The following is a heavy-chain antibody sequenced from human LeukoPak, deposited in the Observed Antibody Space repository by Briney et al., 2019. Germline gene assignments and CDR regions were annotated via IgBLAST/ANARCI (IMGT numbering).Heavy chain of an antibody. V-gene: IGHV3-48*01. CDR2: ISSSSSTI. J-gene: IGHJ3*02. D-gene: IGHD3-10*01. CDR3: ARHAGRITMVRVNNGDAFDI. CDR1: GFTFSSYS. Sequence: GGSLRLSCAASGFTFSSYSMNWVRQAPGKGLEWVSYISSSSSTIYYADSVKGRFTISRDNAKNSLYLQMNSLRAEDTAVYYCARHAGRITMVRVNNGDAFDIWGQGTMVTVSS.